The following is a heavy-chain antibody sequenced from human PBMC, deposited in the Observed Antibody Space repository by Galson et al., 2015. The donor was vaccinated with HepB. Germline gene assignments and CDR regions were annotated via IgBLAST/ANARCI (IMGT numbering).Heavy chain of an antibody. D-gene: IGHD4-17*01. CDR3: ARTGDYVFGVFDY. CDR1: GFSLSTSGMR. Sequence: PALVKPTPPLTLTCTFSGFSLSTSGMRVSWIRQPPGKALEWLARIDWDDDKFYSTSLKTRLTISKDTSKNQVVLTMTNMDPVDTATYYCARTGDYVFGVFDYWGQGTLVTVSS. V-gene: IGHV2-70*04. J-gene: IGHJ4*02. CDR2: IDWDDDK.